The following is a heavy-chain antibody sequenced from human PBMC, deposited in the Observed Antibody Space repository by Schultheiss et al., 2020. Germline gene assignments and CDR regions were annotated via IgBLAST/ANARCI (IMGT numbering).Heavy chain of an antibody. CDR3: ARDYGDYDPYFDY. J-gene: IGHJ4*02. Sequence: GSLRLSCAASGFTFSSYGMHWVRQAPGKGLEWVAVISYDGSNKYYADPVKGRFTISRDNSKNTLYLQMNSLRAEDTAVYYCARDYGDYDPYFDYWGQGALVTVSS. V-gene: IGHV3-30*03. D-gene: IGHD4-17*01. CDR1: GFTFSSYG. CDR2: ISYDGSNK.